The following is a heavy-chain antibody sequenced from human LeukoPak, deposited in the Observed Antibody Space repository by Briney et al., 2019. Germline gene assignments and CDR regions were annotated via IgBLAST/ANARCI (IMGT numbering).Heavy chain of an antibody. J-gene: IGHJ6*02. Sequence: GGSLRLSCAASGFTVSSNYMSWVRQAPGKGLEWVSVIYSGGSTYYADSVKGRFTISRDNSKNTLYLQMNSLRAEDTAVYYCAPLGAMVRGNYGMDVWGQGTTVTVSS. CDR1: GFTVSSNY. CDR2: IYSGGST. V-gene: IGHV3-66*01. CDR3: APLGAMVRGNYGMDV. D-gene: IGHD3-10*01.